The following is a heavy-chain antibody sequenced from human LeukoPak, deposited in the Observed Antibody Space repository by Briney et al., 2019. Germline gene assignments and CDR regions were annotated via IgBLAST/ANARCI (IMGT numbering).Heavy chain of an antibody. V-gene: IGHV3-21*04. CDR3: AKDRYDSSGFDY. CDR1: GFTFSSYS. D-gene: IGHD3-22*01. CDR2: ISSSSSYI. Sequence: GGSLRLSCAASGFTFSSYSMNWVRQAPGKGLEWVSSISSSSSYIYYADSVKGRFTISRDNAKNSLYLQMSNLRAEDTAVYFCAKDRYDSSGFDYWGQGTLVTVSS. J-gene: IGHJ4*02.